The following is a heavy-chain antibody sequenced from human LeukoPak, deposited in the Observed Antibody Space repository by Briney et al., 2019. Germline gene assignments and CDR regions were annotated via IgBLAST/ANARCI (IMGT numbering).Heavy chain of an antibody. CDR1: GFTFSSYA. Sequence: GVSLRLSCAASGFTFSSYAMSWVRQAPGKGLEWVANIKQDGSEKYYVDSVKGRFTISRDNAKNSLYLQMNSLRAEDTAVYYCAGSLTHNWYFDLWGRGTLVTVSS. J-gene: IGHJ2*01. V-gene: IGHV3-7*01. CDR3: AGSLTHNWYFDL. CDR2: IKQDGSEK.